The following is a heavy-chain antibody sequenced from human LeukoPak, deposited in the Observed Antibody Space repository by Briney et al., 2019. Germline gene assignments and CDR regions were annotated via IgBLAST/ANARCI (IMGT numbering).Heavy chain of an antibody. CDR2: IRYDGSNK. CDR3: AKDKLMVYAITERMATIPGAFDI. V-gene: IGHV3-30*02. CDR1: GFTFSNFG. D-gene: IGHD2-8*01. Sequence: PGGSLRLSCAASGFTFSNFGMHWVRQAPGKGLEWVAFIRYDGSNKYSAASVKGRFTISRDNSKNTLYLQMNSLRAEDTAVYYCAKDKLMVYAITERMATIPGAFDIWGQGTMVTVSS. J-gene: IGHJ3*02.